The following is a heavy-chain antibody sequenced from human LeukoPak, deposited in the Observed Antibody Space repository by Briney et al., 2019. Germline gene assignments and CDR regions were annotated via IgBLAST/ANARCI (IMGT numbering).Heavy chain of an antibody. Sequence: GGSLRLSCAVSAFTFSDYSMNWVRQAPGKGLEWISYIDTSSSTMYYADSVMGRFTISRDNAKESLYLQMNSLRAEDTAVYYCARDGYCSSGTCYGKDYWGQGTLVTVSS. CDR2: IDTSSSTM. V-gene: IGHV3-48*01. CDR3: ARDGYCSSGTCYGKDY. CDR1: AFTFSDYS. D-gene: IGHD2-15*01. J-gene: IGHJ4*02.